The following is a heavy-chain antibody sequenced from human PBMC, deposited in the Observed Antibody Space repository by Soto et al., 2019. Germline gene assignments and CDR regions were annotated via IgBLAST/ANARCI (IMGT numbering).Heavy chain of an antibody. CDR3: GRVLSRLLNWFDP. CDR2: IIPIFGTA. J-gene: IGHJ5*02. Sequence: SVKVSCKASGGTFSSYAISWVRQAPGQGLEWMGGIIPIFGTANYAQKFQGRVTITADESTSTAYMELSSLRSEDTAVYYCGRVLSRLLNWFDPWGQGTLVTVSS. V-gene: IGHV1-69*13. CDR1: GGTFSSYA. D-gene: IGHD2-15*01.